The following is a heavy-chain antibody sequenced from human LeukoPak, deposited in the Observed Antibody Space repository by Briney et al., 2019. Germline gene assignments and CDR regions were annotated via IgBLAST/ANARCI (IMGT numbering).Heavy chain of an antibody. D-gene: IGHD2-2*01. CDR1: GFTFSSYS. J-gene: IGHJ4*02. CDR3: ARGTGDVVPAAPPDY. CDR2: ISSSSSYI. V-gene: IGHV3-21*04. Sequence: PGGSLRLSCAASGFTFSSYSMNWVRQAPGKGLEWVSSISSSSSYIYYADSVKGRFTISRDNAKNSLYLQMNSLRAEDTAVYYCARGTGDVVPAAPPDYWGQGTLVTVSS.